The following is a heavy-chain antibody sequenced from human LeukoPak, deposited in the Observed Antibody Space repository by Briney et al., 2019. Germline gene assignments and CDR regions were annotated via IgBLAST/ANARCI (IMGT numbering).Heavy chain of an antibody. Sequence: GASVKVSCKASGYTFTGYYMHWVRQAPGQGLEWMGWINPNSGGTNYAQKFQGRVTMTRDTSISTAYMELSRLRSDDTAVYYCARDGDRWGSYPRAYMDVWGKGTTVTISS. CDR2: INPNSGGT. CDR1: GYTFTGYY. V-gene: IGHV1-2*02. D-gene: IGHD1-26*01. J-gene: IGHJ6*03. CDR3: ARDGDRWGSYPRAYMDV.